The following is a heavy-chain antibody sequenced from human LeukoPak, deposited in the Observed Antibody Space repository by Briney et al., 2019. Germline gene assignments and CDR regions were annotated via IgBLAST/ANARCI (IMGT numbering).Heavy chain of an antibody. J-gene: IGHJ4*02. D-gene: IGHD3-22*01. Sequence: GGSLRLSCAASGFSFSNYGMSWVRQAPGKGLEWVSTITGSGGSTYYAASVKGRFTISRDNSKNTLYLQMNSLRAEDTAVYYCAKSSYYDSSGFCRENYFDYWGQGTLVTVSS. V-gene: IGHV3-23*01. CDR3: AKSSYYDSSGFCRENYFDY. CDR1: GFSFSNYG. CDR2: ITGSGGST.